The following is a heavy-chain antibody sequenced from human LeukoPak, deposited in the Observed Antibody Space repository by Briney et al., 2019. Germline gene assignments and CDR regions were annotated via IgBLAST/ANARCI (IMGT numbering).Heavy chain of an antibody. CDR2: IDPSGGST. J-gene: IGHJ4*02. CDR1: GYTFTSNY. D-gene: IGHD1-1*01. Sequence: GSVRVSCKASGYTFTSNYMHWVRQAPGQGLEWMGIIDPSGGSTSYAQKFQGRVTMTRDTSTSTVYMELSSLRSEDTAVYYCARDNTTTGPFDYWVQGTLATVAS. CDR3: ARDNTTTGPFDY. V-gene: IGHV1-46*01.